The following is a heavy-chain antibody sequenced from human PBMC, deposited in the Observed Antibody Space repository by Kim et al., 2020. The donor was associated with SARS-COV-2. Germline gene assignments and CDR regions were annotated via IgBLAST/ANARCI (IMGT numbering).Heavy chain of an antibody. CDR2: ISFDGRNK. CDR1: GLNFDSSA. Sequence: GGSLRLSCAASGLNFDSSAMNWVRQAPGKGLEWVAVISFDGRNKDYADYLKGRFTISRDSSKNTLHLQMNSLRVEDTAVYYCAIGNYYETVSFADEYRGMDVWGQGTTVTVSS. V-gene: IGHV3-30*04. J-gene: IGHJ6*02. D-gene: IGHD3-22*01. CDR3: AIGNYYETVSFADEYRGMDV.